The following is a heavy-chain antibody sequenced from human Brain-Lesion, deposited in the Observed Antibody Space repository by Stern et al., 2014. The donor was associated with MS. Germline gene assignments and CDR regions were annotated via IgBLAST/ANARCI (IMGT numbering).Heavy chain of an antibody. CDR1: GGSINSGGYY. Sequence: QVQLQESGPGLVKPSQTLPLTCTVSGGSINSGGYYWSWIRQSPGKGLEWIGYIYYTGSAYYDPSLKSRLSMSIDTSKNQFSLNLNSVTAADTAVYYCARGARYSDSSGYYFYFDYWGQGTLVTVSS. J-gene: IGHJ4*02. V-gene: IGHV4-31*03. CDR2: IYYTGSA. D-gene: IGHD3-22*01. CDR3: ARGARYSDSSGYYFYFDY.